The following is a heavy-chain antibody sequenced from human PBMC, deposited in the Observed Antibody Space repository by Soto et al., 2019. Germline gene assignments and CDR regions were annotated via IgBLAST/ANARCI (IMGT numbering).Heavy chain of an antibody. V-gene: IGHV5-10-1*01. CDR2: IDPSDSYT. Sequence: GESLKISCKGSVYSFASYCISWLRQMAVKGLEWMGRIDPSDSYTNYSPSFQGHVTISADKSISTAYLQLSSLKASDTAMYYCARQVAILYDFWSGYYNYGMEVWGKGTTVTVSS. CDR1: VYSFASYC. CDR3: ARQVAILYDFWSGYYNYGMEV. D-gene: IGHD3-3*01. J-gene: IGHJ6*04.